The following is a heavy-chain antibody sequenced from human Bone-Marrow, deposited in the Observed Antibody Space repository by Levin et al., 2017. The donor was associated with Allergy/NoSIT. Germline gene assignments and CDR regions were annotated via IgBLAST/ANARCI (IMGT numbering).Heavy chain of an antibody. D-gene: IGHD2-8*02. V-gene: IGHV4-31*03. J-gene: IGHJ6*03. CDR3: ARDVDCTGGRCPMDV. CDR2: TDNSGST. CDR1: GGSIISGDYF. Sequence: PSETLSLTCIVSGGSIISGDYFWNWIRQRPGKGLEWIGNTDNSGSTDFNPSLKSRVSISLDTSKNQFYLKLRSVTAADTAVYYCARDVDCTGGRCPMDVWGRGTTVTVSS.